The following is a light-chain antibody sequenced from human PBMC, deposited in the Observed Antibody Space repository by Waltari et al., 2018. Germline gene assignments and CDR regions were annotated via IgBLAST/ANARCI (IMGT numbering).Light chain of an antibody. CDR2: AAS. V-gene: IGKV1-39*01. Sequence: DIQMTQSPSSLSASVGDRVTITCRASQSISSYLNWYQQKPGKAPKLLIYAASSLQSGVTSRFSGSGSGTDFTLTISSLQPEDFATYYCQQSYSTPPWTFGQGTKVEIK. CDR1: QSISSY. J-gene: IGKJ1*01. CDR3: QQSYSTPPWT.